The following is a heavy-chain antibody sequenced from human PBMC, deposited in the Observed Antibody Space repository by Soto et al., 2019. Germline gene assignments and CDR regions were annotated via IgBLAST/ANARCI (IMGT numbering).Heavy chain of an antibody. J-gene: IGHJ6*02. D-gene: IGHD3-22*01. CDR2: IITVFGTP. CDR3: ARGDATKIVVTTYYAMDV. V-gene: IGHV1-69*05. CDR1: GGSLSNYG. Sequence: QVQLVQSGAEVKKPGSSVKVSCKASGGSLSNYGISWVRQAPGQGLEWMGAIITVFGTPNYAQKFQDRVTITPNESTTTVYMEVRSLTSEDTAVYYCARGDATKIVVTTYYAMDVWGQGTTVTVSS.